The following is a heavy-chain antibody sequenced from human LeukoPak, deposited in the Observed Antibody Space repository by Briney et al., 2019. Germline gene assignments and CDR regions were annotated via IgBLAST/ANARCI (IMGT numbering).Heavy chain of an antibody. CDR3: ARHNGLRRQLGRGGDY. V-gene: IGHV4-59*08. J-gene: IGHJ4*02. CDR1: DGSITNYD. CDR2: VHYSGTT. D-gene: IGHD6-6*01. Sequence: SETLSLTCTVSDGSITNYDWSWVRQPPGKGLEFIGHVHYSGTTNYNPSLRSRVTISVDTSKNQFSLKLSSVTAADTAVYYCARHNGLRRQLGRGGDYWGQGTLVTVSS.